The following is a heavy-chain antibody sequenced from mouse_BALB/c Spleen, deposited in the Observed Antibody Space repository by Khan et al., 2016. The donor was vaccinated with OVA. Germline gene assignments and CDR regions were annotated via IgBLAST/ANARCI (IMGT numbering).Heavy chain of an antibody. D-gene: IGHD1-1*01. CDR3: ARGNYYGSTSWFGY. CDR2: IYPGNGNT. CDR1: GYIFTDYY. J-gene: IGHJ3*02. V-gene: IGHV1-84*02. Sequence: QVQLQQSGPELVNPGASVKISCKASGYIFTDYYINWVKQKPGQGLEWIGWIYPGNGNTKYNENFKGKATLTVDTSSRTAYMQLSSLTSEDTSGYFCARGNYYGSTSWFGYWGQGTLVTVST.